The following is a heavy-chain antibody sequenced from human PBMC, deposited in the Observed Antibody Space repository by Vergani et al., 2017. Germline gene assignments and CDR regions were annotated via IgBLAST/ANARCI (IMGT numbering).Heavy chain of an antibody. V-gene: IGHV1-8*01. Sequence: QVQLVQSGAEVTKPGASVKVSCKASGYTFTSYDINWVRQATGQGLEGMGWMNPNSGNTGYAQKFQGRVTMTRNTSISTAYMELSSLRSEDTAVYYCARSWGGWDKNGMDVWGQGTTVTVSS. CDR2: MNPNSGNT. J-gene: IGHJ6*02. CDR1: GYTFTSYD. CDR3: ARSWGGWDKNGMDV. D-gene: IGHD3-16*01.